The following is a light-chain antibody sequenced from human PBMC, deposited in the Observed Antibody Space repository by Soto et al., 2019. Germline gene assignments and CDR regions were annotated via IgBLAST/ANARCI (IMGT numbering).Light chain of an antibody. CDR1: QSVSSSY. J-gene: IGKJ1*01. CDR2: GAS. CDR3: QKYGISPRT. Sequence: EIVLTQSPGTLSLSPGERATLSCRASQSVSSSYLAWYQQKPGQAPRLLIYGASRRATGIPDRFSGSGSGTDFTLTISRLEPEDVAVYYCQKYGISPRTFGQGTKVQIK. V-gene: IGKV3-20*01.